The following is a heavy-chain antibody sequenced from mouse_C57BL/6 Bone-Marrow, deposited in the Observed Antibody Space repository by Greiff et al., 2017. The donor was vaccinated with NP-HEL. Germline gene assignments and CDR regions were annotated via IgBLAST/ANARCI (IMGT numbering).Heavy chain of an antibody. D-gene: IGHD2-5*01. J-gene: IGHJ4*01. CDR2: INPYNGGT. CDR3: ARGGGSNGYYAMDY. V-gene: IGHV1-19*01. Sequence: EVQLQQSGPVLVKPGASVKMSCKASGYTFTDYYMNWVKQSHGKSLEWIGVINPYNGGTSYNQKFKGKATLTVDKSSSTAYMELNSLTSEDSAVYYCARGGGSNGYYAMDYWGQGTSVTVSS. CDR1: GYTFTDYY.